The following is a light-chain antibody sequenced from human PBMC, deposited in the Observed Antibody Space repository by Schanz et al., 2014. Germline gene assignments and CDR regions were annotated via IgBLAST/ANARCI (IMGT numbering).Light chain of an antibody. CDR1: QSVSNK. CDR2: GAS. V-gene: IGKV3-20*01. J-gene: IGKJ1*01. CDR3: QQFGKLPWT. Sequence: EIVMTQSPGTLSVSPGEGATLSCKGSQSVSNKLAWYQQKPGQAPRILIYGASRRATGIPDRFSGSASETDFTLTISRLEPEDFAVYHCQQFGKLPWTFGQGTKVEIK.